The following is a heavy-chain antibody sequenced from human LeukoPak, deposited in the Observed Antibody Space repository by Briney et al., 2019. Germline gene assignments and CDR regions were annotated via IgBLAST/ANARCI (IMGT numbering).Heavy chain of an antibody. D-gene: IGHD3-10*01. CDR2: LYHSGST. V-gene: IGHV4-38-2*02. CDR3: ARARLHHTSGSGTSFDY. CDR1: GYSISTNNY. J-gene: IGHJ4*02. Sequence: SETLSLTCTVSGYSISTNNYWGWIRQPPGKGLEWIGSLYHSGSTYYNPSLKSRVTISVDTTKNQFSLQLNSVTPEGTAVYYCARARLHHTSGSGTSFDYWGQGSLVTVSS.